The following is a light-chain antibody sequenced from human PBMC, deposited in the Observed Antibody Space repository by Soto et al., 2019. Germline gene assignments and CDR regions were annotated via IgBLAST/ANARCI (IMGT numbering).Light chain of an antibody. V-gene: IGKV3-20*01. CDR2: GAS. Sequence: EIVLTQSPGTLSLSPGERATLSCRASQSVRSNYLAWFQQKPGQAPRLLIYGASSRATGIPDRFSGSGSGTDFTLTISRLEPEDFAEFYCQQYGSSASYTFGQGTKLEIK. CDR3: QQYGSSASYT. CDR1: QSVRSNY. J-gene: IGKJ2*01.